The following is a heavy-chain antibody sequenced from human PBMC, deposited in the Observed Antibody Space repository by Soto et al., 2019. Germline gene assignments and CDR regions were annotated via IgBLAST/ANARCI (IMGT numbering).Heavy chain of an antibody. J-gene: IGHJ6*02. V-gene: IGHV3-30*18. Sequence: GGSLRLSCAASGFTFSSYGMHWVRQAPGKGLEWVAVISYDGSNKYYADSVKGRFTISRDNSKNTLYLQMNSLRAEDTAVYYCAKDMANNWNYEYYYYGMDVWGQGTTVTVSS. CDR3: AKDMANNWNYEYYYYGMDV. CDR2: ISYDGSNK. D-gene: IGHD1-7*01. CDR1: GFTFSSYG.